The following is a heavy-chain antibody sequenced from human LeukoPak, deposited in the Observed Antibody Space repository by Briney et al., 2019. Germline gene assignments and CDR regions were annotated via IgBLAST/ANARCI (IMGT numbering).Heavy chain of an antibody. Sequence: SETLSLTCTVSGGSISSGGYYWRWIRQHPGKGLEWIGYIYYSGSTYYNPSLKSRVTISVDTSKNQFSLKLSSVTAADTAVYYCARDPYYYGMDVWGQGTTVTVSS. CDR3: ARDPYYYGMDV. CDR1: GGSISSGGYY. CDR2: IYYSGST. V-gene: IGHV4-31*03. J-gene: IGHJ6*02.